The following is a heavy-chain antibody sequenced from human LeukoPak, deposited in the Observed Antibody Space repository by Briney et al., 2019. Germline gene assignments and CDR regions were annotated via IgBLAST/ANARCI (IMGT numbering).Heavy chain of an antibody. V-gene: IGHV4-59*01. CDR3: ARASRRGYSYAPPDY. Sequence: SETLSPTCTVSGGSISSYYWSWLQQPPGKGLEWIGYIYYSGSTNYNPSLKSRVTISVDTSKNQFSLKLSSVTAADTAVYYCARASRRGYSYAPPDYWGQGTLVTVSS. D-gene: IGHD5-18*01. CDR2: IYYSGST. J-gene: IGHJ4*02. CDR1: GGSISSYY.